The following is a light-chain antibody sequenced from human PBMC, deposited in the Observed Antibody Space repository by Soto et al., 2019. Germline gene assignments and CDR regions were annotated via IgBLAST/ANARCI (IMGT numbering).Light chain of an antibody. J-gene: IGLJ1*01. CDR3: SSYTSSSTLV. Sequence: QSALTQPASVSGSPGQSITVSCTGTSSDVGGYHFVSWYQQHPGKAPKLLIYDVNNRPSGVSNRFSGSKSGNTASLTISGLQAEDEADYYCSSYTSSSTLVFGPGTKLTVL. V-gene: IGLV2-14*03. CDR1: SSDVGGYHF. CDR2: DVN.